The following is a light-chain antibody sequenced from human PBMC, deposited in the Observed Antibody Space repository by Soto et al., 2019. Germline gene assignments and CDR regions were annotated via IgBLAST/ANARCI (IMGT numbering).Light chain of an antibody. CDR3: NSYTTSSTYV. Sequence: QPVLTQPASVSGSPGQSITISCTGTSSDVGSYNLVSWYQQHPGKAPKLMIYDVSNRPSGVSNRFSGSKSGNTASLTISGLQAEDEADYYCNSYTTSSTYVFGTGTKVTVL. CDR1: SSDVGSYNL. CDR2: DVS. V-gene: IGLV2-14*02. J-gene: IGLJ1*01.